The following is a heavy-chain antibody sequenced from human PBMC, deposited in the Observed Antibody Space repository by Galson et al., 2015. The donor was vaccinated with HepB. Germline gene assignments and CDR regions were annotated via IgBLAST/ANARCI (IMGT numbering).Heavy chain of an antibody. J-gene: IGHJ4*02. D-gene: IGHD3/OR15-3a*01. CDR1: GFSLRVSGMG. CDR2: INWNDDK. Sequence: PALVKPTQTLTLTCTFSGFSLRVSGMGVGWIRQPPGKALEWLAFINWNDDKRYNPSLKNRLTIIKDTFNNQVVLRMTNMDPADTATYYCARSLGLVGPYFDYWGQGSPITVSS. V-gene: IGHV2-5*01. CDR3: ARSLGLVGPYFDY.